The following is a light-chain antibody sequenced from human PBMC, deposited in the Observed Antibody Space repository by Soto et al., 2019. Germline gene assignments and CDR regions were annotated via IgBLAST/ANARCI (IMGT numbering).Light chain of an antibody. CDR3: QQYGSSPT. V-gene: IGKV3-20*01. J-gene: IGKJ1*01. CDR1: QSVSSSY. CDR2: GAS. Sequence: EIVLTQSPGTLSLSPGERATLSCRASQSVSSSYLAWYQQKPGQAPRLLIYGASSRATGIPDRFSGSGSGTGFPPTIRRLEAESFAVYYCQQYGSSPTFGQGTKVEIK.